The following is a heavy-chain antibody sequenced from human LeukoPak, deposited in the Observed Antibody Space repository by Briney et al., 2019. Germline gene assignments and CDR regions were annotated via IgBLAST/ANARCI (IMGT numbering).Heavy chain of an antibody. CDR3: ARVGLRSYYGSGSYYNLDY. CDR2: INPSGGST. D-gene: IGHD3-10*01. CDR1: GYTFTSYY. Sequence: ASVKVSCKASGYTFTSYYMHWVRQAPGHGLEWMGIINPSGGSTSYAQKSQGRVTMTRDTSTSTVYMELSSLRSEDTAVYYCARVGLRSYYGSGSYYNLDYWGQGTLVTVSS. J-gene: IGHJ4*02. V-gene: IGHV1-46*01.